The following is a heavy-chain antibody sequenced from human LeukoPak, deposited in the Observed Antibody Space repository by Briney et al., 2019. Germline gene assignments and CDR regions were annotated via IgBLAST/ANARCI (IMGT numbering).Heavy chain of an antibody. J-gene: IGHJ6*03. CDR3: ARDSVGGSYYYYYMDV. V-gene: IGHV4-4*07. CDR2: IYTSGST. D-gene: IGHD1-26*01. Sequence: SETLSLTCTVSGGSISSYYWSWIRQPAGKGLEWIGRIYTSGSTNYNPSLKSRVTMSVDTSKNQFSLKLSSVTAADTAVYYCARDSVGGSYYYYYMDVWGKGTTVTVSS. CDR1: GGSISSYY.